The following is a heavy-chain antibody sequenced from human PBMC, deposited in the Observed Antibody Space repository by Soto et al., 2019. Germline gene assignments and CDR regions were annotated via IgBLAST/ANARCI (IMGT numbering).Heavy chain of an antibody. V-gene: IGHV4-39*01. J-gene: IGHJ4*02. CDR3: ARHDLYSSGWSDFDY. Sequence: SETLSLTCTVSGGSISSSSYYWGWIRQPPGKGLEWIGSIYYSGSTYYNPSLKSRVTISVDTSKNQFSLKPSSVTAADTAVYYCARHDLYSSGWSDFDYWGQGTLVTVSS. D-gene: IGHD6-19*01. CDR1: GGSISSSSYY. CDR2: IYYSGST.